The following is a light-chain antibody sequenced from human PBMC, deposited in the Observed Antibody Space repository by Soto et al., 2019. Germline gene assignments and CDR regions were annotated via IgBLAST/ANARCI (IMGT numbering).Light chain of an antibody. V-gene: IGLV2-8*01. CDR2: EVN. Sequence: SVLTQPPSASGSPGQSVAISCTGTSSDVGGYSYVSWYQQHPVKARKLMIYEVNRRPSVVPDRFSGSKSGNRASLTVSGLQAEDEADYYCSSSAGSRNVFGTATKVTVL. J-gene: IGLJ1*01. CDR1: SSDVGGYSY. CDR3: SSSAGSRNV.